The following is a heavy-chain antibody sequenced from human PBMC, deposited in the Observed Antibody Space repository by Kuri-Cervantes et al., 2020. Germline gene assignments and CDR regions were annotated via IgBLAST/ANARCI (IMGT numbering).Heavy chain of an antibody. Sequence: ETLSLTCAASGFTFSSYSMNWVRQAPGKGLEWVSYISSSSSYIYYADSVKGRFTISRDNAKNSLYLQMNSLRAEDTAVYYCARDPSMIVVDNYYYYYMDVWGKGTTVTVSS. V-gene: IGHV3-21*05. CDR3: ARDPSMIVVDNYYYYYMDV. D-gene: IGHD3-22*01. CDR2: ISSSSSYI. CDR1: GFTFSSYS. J-gene: IGHJ6*03.